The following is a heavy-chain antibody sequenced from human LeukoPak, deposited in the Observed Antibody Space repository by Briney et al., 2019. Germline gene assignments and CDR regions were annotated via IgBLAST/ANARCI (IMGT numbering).Heavy chain of an antibody. Sequence: GRSLRLSCAASGFTFDNYAMHWVRQAPGKGLEWVSGISWNSARIGYVDSVKGRFTISRDNAKNSLYLQMNSLGAEDTALYYCAKASGYYYDSPRVGMDVWGQGTTVTVSS. CDR1: GFTFDNYA. D-gene: IGHD3-22*01. CDR2: ISWNSARI. CDR3: AKASGYYYDSPRVGMDV. V-gene: IGHV3-9*01. J-gene: IGHJ6*02.